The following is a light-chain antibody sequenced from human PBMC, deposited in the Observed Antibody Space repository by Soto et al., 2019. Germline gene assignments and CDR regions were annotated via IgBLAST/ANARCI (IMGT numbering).Light chain of an antibody. V-gene: IGLV2-14*01. CDR3: CSYAGSSTLV. CDR2: EVS. J-gene: IGLJ2*01. CDR1: SSDVGAYNY. Sequence: QSVLTQPASVSGSPGQSITISCTGTSSDVGAYNYVSWYQQHPGKAPKLMIYEVSYRPSGVSDRFSGSRSGNTASLTISGLQAEDEADYYCCSYAGSSTLVFGGGTKLTVL.